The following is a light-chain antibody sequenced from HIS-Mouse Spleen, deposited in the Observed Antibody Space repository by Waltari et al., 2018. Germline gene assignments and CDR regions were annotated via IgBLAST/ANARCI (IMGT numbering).Light chain of an antibody. CDR2: EDS. V-gene: IGLV3-10*01. CDR3: YSTDSSGNHRV. J-gene: IGLJ2*01. CDR1: ALPKKY. Sequence: SYELTQPPSVSVSPGQTARLTCSGDALPKKYAYWYQQKSGQAPVLVIYEDSKRPSGIPERFSGSSSGTMATLTISGAQVEDEADYYCYSTDSSGNHRVFGGGTNLTVL.